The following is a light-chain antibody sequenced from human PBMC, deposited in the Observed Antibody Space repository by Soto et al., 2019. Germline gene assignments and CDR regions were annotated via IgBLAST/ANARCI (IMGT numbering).Light chain of an antibody. CDR2: GAS. V-gene: IGKV3-15*01. J-gene: IGKJ2*01. Sequence: EILMTQSPASLSVSPGQRASLSCSASRSVSSNLAWYQQKPGQAPRLLIYGASTGATGIPARFSGSGSGTEFTLTISSLQSEDFAVYYCQQYNNWPPMYTFGQGTKVDIK. CDR1: RSVSSN. CDR3: QQYNNWPPMYT.